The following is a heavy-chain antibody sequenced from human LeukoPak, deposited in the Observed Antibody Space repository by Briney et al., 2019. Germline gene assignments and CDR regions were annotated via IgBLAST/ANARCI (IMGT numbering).Heavy chain of an antibody. Sequence: SETLSLTCTVVGGSFSGYYWSWIRQSTGKGLEWIGEINHSDDTSYNPSLKSRVTISVDTSKNQFSLKLSSVTAADTAVYYCARASYYYDSSGYYSLKLDYWGQGTLVTVSS. J-gene: IGHJ4*02. V-gene: IGHV4-34*01. CDR1: GGSFSGYY. CDR3: ARASYYYDSSGYYSLKLDY. D-gene: IGHD3-22*01. CDR2: INHSDDT.